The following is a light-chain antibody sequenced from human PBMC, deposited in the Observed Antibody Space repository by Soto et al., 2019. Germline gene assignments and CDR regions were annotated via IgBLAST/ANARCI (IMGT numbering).Light chain of an antibody. Sequence: QPVLTQPRSVSGSPGQSVTISCTGTSRDVGGSNLVSWYQQHAGRAPKLVIYDVIKRPSGVPDRFSGSKSGNTASLTISGLQVEDEADYYCCSYAGNSLWVFGGGTKLTVL. CDR1: SRDVGGSNL. J-gene: IGLJ3*02. V-gene: IGLV2-11*01. CDR3: CSYAGNSLWV. CDR2: DVI.